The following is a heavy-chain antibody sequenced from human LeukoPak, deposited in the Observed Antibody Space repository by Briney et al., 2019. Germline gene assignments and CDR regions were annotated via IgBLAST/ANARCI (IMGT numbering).Heavy chain of an antibody. D-gene: IGHD2-15*01. Sequence: GASVKVSCKASGYTFTCYYMHWVRQAPGQGLEWMGRINPNSGGTNYARKFQGGVTMTRDTSISPAYMELSRLRSDDTAVYYCARDMYCSGGSCSGGVYWGQGPLVTVPS. CDR3: ARDMYCSGGSCSGGVY. CDR2: INPNSGGT. CDR1: GYTFTCYY. V-gene: IGHV1-2*06. J-gene: IGHJ4*02.